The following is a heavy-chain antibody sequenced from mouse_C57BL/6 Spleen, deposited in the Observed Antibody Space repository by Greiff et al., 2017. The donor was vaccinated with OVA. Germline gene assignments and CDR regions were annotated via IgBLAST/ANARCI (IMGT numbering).Heavy chain of an antibody. CDR3: ARSSSGSYYFDY. J-gene: IGHJ2*01. D-gene: IGHD3-2*02. CDR1: GYTFTSYW. V-gene: IGHV1-59*01. Sequence: VQLQQSGAELVRPGTSVKLSCKASGYTFTSYWMHWVKQRPGQGLEWIGVIDPSDSYTNYNQKFKGKATLTVDTSSSTAYMQLSSLTSEDSAVYYCARSSSGSYYFDYWGQGTTLTVSS. CDR2: IDPSDSYT.